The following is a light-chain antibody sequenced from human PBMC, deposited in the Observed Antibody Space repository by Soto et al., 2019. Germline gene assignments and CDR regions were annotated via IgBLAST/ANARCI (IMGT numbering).Light chain of an antibody. Sequence: NFMLTQPHSVSESPGKTVTISCTRSSGSIASNYVQRYQQRPGSAPTAVISKDNQRPSGVPDRFSGSVDTSSNSASLTISGLKTEDEADYYCQSYDSSTVVFGGGTKLTVL. CDR1: SGSIASNY. V-gene: IGLV6-57*04. J-gene: IGLJ2*01. CDR3: QSYDSSTVV. CDR2: KDN.